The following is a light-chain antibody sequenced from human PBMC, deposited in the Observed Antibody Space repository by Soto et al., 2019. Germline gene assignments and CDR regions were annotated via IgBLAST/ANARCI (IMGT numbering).Light chain of an antibody. CDR3: CSYIYSNNWA. V-gene: IGLV2-23*01. CDR1: NSDALSYDA. J-gene: IGLJ3*02. Sequence: QSALTQPASLSGSPGQSVTISCTRSNSDALSYDAVSWYQHRPGKAPKLIIYEGTKRPSGISNRYSGSRSDNLASLTISGLQAEDEADYYCCSYIYSNNWAFGGGTKLTVL. CDR2: EGT.